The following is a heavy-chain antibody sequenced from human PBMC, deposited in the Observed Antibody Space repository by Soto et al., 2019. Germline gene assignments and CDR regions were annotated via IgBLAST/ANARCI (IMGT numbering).Heavy chain of an antibody. D-gene: IGHD5-18*01. Sequence: ASVKVSCKASGYTFTSYYMHWVRQAPGQGLEWMGIINPSGGSTSYAQKFQGRVTMTRDTSTSTVYMELSSLRSEDTAVYYCARDGVGRAMVGRRGMDVWGQGTTVTSP. J-gene: IGHJ6*02. CDR2: INPSGGST. CDR3: ARDGVGRAMVGRRGMDV. CDR1: GYTFTSYY. V-gene: IGHV1-46*03.